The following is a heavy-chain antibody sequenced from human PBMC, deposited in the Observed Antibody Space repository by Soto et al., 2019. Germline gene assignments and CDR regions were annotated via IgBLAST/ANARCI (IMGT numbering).Heavy chain of an antibody. J-gene: IGHJ4*02. CDR1: GFTFSSYG. CDR3: ARDRGYCSGGSCYSVYYFDY. D-gene: IGHD2-15*01. V-gene: IGHV3-33*01. Sequence: QVQLVESGGGVVQPGRSLRLSCAASGFTFSSYGMHWVRQAPGKGLEWVAVIWYDGSNKYYADSVKGRFTISRDNSKNTLYLQMNSLSAEDTAVYYCARDRGYCSGGSCYSVYYFDYWGQGTLVTVSS. CDR2: IWYDGSNK.